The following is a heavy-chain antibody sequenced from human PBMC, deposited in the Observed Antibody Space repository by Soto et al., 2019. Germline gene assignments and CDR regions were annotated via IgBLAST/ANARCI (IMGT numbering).Heavy chain of an antibody. J-gene: IGHJ6*02. CDR2: IYPGDSDT. V-gene: IGHV5-51*01. Sequence: GESLKISCKGSGYSFTSDWIGWVRQMPGKGLEWMGIIYPGDSDTRYSPSFQGQVTISADKSISTAYLQWSSLKASDTAMYYCAGGYSYGSYHYYGMDVWGQGTTVTVSS. CDR3: AGGYSYGSYHYYGMDV. CDR1: GYSFTSDW. D-gene: IGHD5-18*01.